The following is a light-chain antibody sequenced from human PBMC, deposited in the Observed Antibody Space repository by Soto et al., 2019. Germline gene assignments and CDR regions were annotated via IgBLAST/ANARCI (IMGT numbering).Light chain of an antibody. J-gene: IGLJ1*01. V-gene: IGLV3-9*01. CDR2: RDY. Sequence: SYELAQPLSVSVALGQTATITCGGNNIGGKNVHWYQQKPGQAPVLVIYRDYNRPSGIPERFSGSNSVHTATLTIARVQPGDEADYYLQVWDNRGDVFGTGTKVTVL. CDR3: QVWDNRGDV. CDR1: NIGGKN.